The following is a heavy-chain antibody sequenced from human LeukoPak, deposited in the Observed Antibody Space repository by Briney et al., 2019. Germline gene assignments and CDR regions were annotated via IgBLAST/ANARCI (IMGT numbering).Heavy chain of an antibody. V-gene: IGHV3-21*01. CDR2: ISSSSSYI. Sequence: PGGSLRLSCAASGFTFSSYSMNWVRQAPGKGLEWVSSISSSSSYIYYADSVKGRFTISRDNAKNSLYLQMNSLRAEDTAVYYCARDLVSYDSSGYYSDWGQGTLVTVSS. D-gene: IGHD3-22*01. CDR1: GFTFSSYS. J-gene: IGHJ4*02. CDR3: ARDLVSYDSSGYYSD.